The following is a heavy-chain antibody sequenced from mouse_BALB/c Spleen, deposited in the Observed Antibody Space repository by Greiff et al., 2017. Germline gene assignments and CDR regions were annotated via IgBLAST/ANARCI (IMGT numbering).Heavy chain of an antibody. CDR1: GFTFSSFG. CDR3: ARGDYDYDVPFAY. Sequence: EVQGVESGGGLVQPGGSRKLSCAASGFTFSSFGMHWVRQAPEKGLEWVAYISSGSSTIYYADTVKGRFTISRDNPKNTLFLQMTSLRSEDTAMYYCARGDYDYDVPFAYWGQGTLVTVSA. V-gene: IGHV5-17*02. D-gene: IGHD2-4*01. CDR2: ISSGSSTI. J-gene: IGHJ3*01.